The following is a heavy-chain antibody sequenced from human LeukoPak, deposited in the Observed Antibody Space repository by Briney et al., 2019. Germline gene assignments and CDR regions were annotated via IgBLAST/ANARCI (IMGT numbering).Heavy chain of an antibody. CDR2: ISWNSGSI. Sequence: GRSLRLSCAASGFTFDDYAMHWVRQAPGKGLEWVSGISWNSGSIGYADSVKGRFTISRDNAKNSLYLQMNSLRAEDTALYYCAKSKAGYSSSWYGDYWGQGTLVTVSS. CDR1: GFTFDDYA. J-gene: IGHJ4*02. D-gene: IGHD6-13*01. V-gene: IGHV3-9*01. CDR3: AKSKAGYSSSWYGDY.